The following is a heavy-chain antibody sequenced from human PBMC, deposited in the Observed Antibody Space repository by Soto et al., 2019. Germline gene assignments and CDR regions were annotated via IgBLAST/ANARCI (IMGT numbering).Heavy chain of an antibody. V-gene: IGHV3-74*01. CDR2: INADGSTT. Sequence: EMQLVESGGGLVQPGGSLRLSCAASGFAFSNSWMHWVRQVPGKGLVWVSHINADGSTTSNADSVKGRFTIFRDNAQRTLYVQMNSLRAEDTGVYYCARDRGYAFDMWGQGTMVTVSS. CDR3: ARDRGYAFDM. J-gene: IGHJ3*02. CDR1: GFAFSNSW.